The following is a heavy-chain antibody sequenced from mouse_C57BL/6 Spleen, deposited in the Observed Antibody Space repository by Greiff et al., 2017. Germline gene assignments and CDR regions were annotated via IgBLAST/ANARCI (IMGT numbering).Heavy chain of an antibody. Sequence: QVQLQQPGAELVKPGASVKLSCKASGYTFTSYWMHWVKQRPGQGLEWIGMIHPNSGSTNYNEKFKSKATLTVDKSSSTAYMQLSSLTSEDSAVXYCARWGTVVSSPYFDYWGQGTTLTVSS. CDR3: ARWGTVVSSPYFDY. V-gene: IGHV1-64*01. CDR2: IHPNSGST. CDR1: GYTFTSYW. D-gene: IGHD1-1*01. J-gene: IGHJ2*01.